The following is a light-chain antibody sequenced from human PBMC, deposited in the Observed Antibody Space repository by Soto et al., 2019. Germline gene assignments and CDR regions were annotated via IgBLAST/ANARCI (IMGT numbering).Light chain of an antibody. V-gene: IGKV1-39*01. J-gene: IGKJ3*01. Sequence: DIQMTQSPSSLSASVQDRVTITCRASQSISGYLNWYQQKPGKAPKLLIYAASSLEGGVPSRFSGSGSGTDFTLSISSLQPEDFATYYCQQSYSTPFTFGPGTKVDIK. CDR3: QQSYSTPFT. CDR1: QSISGY. CDR2: AAS.